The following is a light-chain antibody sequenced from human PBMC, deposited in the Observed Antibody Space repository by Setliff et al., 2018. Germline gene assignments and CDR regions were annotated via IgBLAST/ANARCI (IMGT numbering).Light chain of an antibody. J-gene: IGLJ1*01. V-gene: IGLV2-8*01. CDR1: SSDVGAYNY. CDR3: SSYAASYNPYV. CDR2: EVT. Sequence: QSVLTQPPSAPGSPGQSLTISCTGTSSDVGAYNYVSWYQQHPGKAPKLMIYEVTKRPSGVPDRFSGSKSGNTASLTVSGLQADDEADYYCSSYAASYNPYVFGTGTKV.